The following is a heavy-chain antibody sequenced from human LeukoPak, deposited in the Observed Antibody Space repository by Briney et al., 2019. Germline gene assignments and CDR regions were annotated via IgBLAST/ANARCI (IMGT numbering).Heavy chain of an antibody. CDR1: GFTFSNNY. J-gene: IGHJ5*02. CDR3: ARDSPQVPAAGVLAS. D-gene: IGHD6-13*01. Sequence: GGSLRLSCAASGFTFSNNYISWVRQAPGKGLEWVSVIYSRGDTYYANSVKGRFTFSRDISKNTLYLQMNGLRVEDTAMYYCARDSPQVPAAGVLASWGQGTLVIVSS. V-gene: IGHV3-53*01. CDR2: IYSRGDT.